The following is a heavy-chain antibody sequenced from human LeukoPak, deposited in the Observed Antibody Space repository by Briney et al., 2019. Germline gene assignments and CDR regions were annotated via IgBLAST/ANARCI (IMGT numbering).Heavy chain of an antibody. V-gene: IGHV3-7*01. D-gene: IGHD6-13*01. CDR1: GFTFSSYW. J-gene: IGHJ4*02. CDR2: IKQDGSEK. CDR3: ARGGRKQQLAQDRNDY. Sequence: GGSLRLSCAASGFTFSSYWMSWVRQAPGEGLEWVANIKQDGSEKYYVDSVKGRFTICRDNAKNSLYLQMNSLRAEDTAVYYCARGGRKQQLAQDRNDYWGQGTLVTVSS.